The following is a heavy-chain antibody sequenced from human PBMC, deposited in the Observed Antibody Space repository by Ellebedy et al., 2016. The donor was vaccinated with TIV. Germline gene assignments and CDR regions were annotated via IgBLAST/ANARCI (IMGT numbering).Heavy chain of an antibody. CDR2: INQDGSEE. V-gene: IGHV3-7*01. Sequence: GESLKISCAASGLTPGSSWMSWVRQAPGKGLEWVANINQDGSEEYYVDSVKGRFSISRDNAKNCLYLQMSSLRAEDTALYYCARRNWYSADYWGQGTWSPSPQ. CDR3: ARRNWYSADY. D-gene: IGHD2-21*02. CDR1: GLTPGSSW. J-gene: IGHJ4*02.